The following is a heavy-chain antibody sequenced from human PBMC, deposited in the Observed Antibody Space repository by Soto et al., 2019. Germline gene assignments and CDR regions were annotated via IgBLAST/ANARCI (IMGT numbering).Heavy chain of an antibody. Sequence: GASVKVSCKASGYTFTSYGISWVRQAPGQGLEWMGWISAYNGNTNYAQKLQGRVTMTTDTSTSTAYMELRSLRSDDTAVYYCARSDNPSLRFLEWYQPRYYFDYWGQGTLVTVSS. CDR3: ARSDNPSLRFLEWYQPRYYFDY. D-gene: IGHD3-3*01. CDR1: GYTFTSYG. CDR2: ISAYNGNT. J-gene: IGHJ4*02. V-gene: IGHV1-18*01.